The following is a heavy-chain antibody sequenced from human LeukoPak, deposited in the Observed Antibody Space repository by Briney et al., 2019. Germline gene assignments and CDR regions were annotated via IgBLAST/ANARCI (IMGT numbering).Heavy chain of an antibody. V-gene: IGHV1-18*01. J-gene: IGHJ3*02. CDR2: ISAYNGNT. CDR1: GYTFTSYG. D-gene: IGHD3-22*01. Sequence: ASVTVSCKASGYTFTSYGISWVQQAPGQGLEWMGWISAYNGNTNYAQKLQGRVTMTTDTSTSTAYMELRSLRSDDTAVYCCARDWNYYDSSGYYQAAFDIWGQGTMVTVSS. CDR3: ARDWNYYDSSGYYQAAFDI.